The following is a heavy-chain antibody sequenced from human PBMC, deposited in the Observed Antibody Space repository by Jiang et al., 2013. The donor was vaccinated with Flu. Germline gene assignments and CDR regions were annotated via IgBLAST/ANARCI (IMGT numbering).Heavy chain of an antibody. D-gene: IGHD6-13*01. Sequence: VKKPGASVKVSCKVSGYTLTELSIHWVRQAPGKGLEWVGGFDPEDGGTNYAQKFQGRVTMTRDTSISTAYMELSRLRSDDTAVYYCARGRQQLGKAFDIWGQGTMVTVSS. CDR3: ARGRQQLGKAFDI. J-gene: IGHJ3*02. CDR2: FDPEDGGT. V-gene: IGHV1-24*01. CDR1: GYTLTELS.